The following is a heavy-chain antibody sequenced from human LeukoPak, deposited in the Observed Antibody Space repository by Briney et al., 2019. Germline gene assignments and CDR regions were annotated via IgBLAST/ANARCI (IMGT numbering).Heavy chain of an antibody. D-gene: IGHD4/OR15-4a*01. Sequence: PGGSLRLSCTVSGFTISSNSMSWVRQAPGKGLEWVSFIYSSVTHYSDSVKGRFTISRGNSENTLFLQMNSLRAEDTAVYYCARRAGAYSHPYDYWGQGTLVTVSS. CDR3: ARRAGAYSHPYDY. CDR1: GFTISSNS. V-gene: IGHV3-53*01. J-gene: IGHJ4*02. CDR2: IYSSVT.